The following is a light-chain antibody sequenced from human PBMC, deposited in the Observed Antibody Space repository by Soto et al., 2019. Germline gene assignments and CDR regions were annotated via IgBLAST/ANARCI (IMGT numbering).Light chain of an antibody. V-gene: IGKV3-11*01. J-gene: IGKJ4*01. Sequence: EIVLSQSPATLSLSPGERATVSCRASQSVSSYLAWYQQKPGQAPRLLISDASNRATGIPARFSGSGSGTDFTLTISRLVPGDFAVYYCQHCSSWPLTFGGGNKVEIK. CDR3: QHCSSWPLT. CDR2: DAS. CDR1: QSVSSY.